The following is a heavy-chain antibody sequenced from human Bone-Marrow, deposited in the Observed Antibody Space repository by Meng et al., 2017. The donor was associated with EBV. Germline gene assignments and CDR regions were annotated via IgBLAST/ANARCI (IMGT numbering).Heavy chain of an antibody. CDR2: IYWDDDK. V-gene: IGHV2-5*02. J-gene: IGHJ4*02. CDR1: GFSLSTPGVG. Sequence: QITCKESVPPLVKPPPHFPLPCTFSGFSLSTPGVGVGWIRQPPGEALEWLAVIYWDDDKRYSPSLKSRLTITKDTSKQQVVLTMTNMDPVDTATYYCAHRRDYSYFDYWGQGTLVTVSS. CDR3: AHRRDYSYFDY. D-gene: IGHD2-21*01.